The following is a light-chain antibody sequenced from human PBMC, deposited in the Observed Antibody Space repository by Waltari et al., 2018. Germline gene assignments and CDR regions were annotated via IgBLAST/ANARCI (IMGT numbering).Light chain of an antibody. V-gene: IGLV2-23*02. J-gene: IGLJ2*01. CDR2: EVS. CDR3: CSYAGTNTWV. CDR1: SSDVGDYNL. Sequence: QSALTQPASVSASPGQSITISCNGTSSDVGDYNLVSWYQQHPAKAPNLLIFEVSTRPTGVSNRFSASKSGNTASMTISGLQAEDEATYHCCSYAGTNTWVFGGGTKVTVL.